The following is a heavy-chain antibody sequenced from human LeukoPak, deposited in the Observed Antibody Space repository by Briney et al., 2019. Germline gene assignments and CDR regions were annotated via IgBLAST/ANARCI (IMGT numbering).Heavy chain of an antibody. J-gene: IGHJ4*02. CDR3: ARRRSEEFDFDC. V-gene: IGHV1-18*01. CDR2: ISGYNGNT. Sequence: ASVKVSCKASGYIFSTYGISWVRQAPGQGLEWMGCISGYNGNTNYAQKLQGRVTMTTDTSTSTAYMELRSLRSDDTAVYYCARRRSEEFDFDCWGQGTLVTVSS. CDR1: GYIFSTYG. D-gene: IGHD6-19*01.